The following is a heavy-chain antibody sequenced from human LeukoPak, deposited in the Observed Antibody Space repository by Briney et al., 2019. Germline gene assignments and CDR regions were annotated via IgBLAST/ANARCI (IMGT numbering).Heavy chain of an antibody. D-gene: IGHD3-10*01. CDR1: GGSFSGYY. Sequence: PSETLSLTCAVYGGSFSGYYWSWIRQPPGKGLEWIGEINHSGSTNYNPSLKSRVTISVDTSKNQFSLKLSSVTAADTAVYYCARRFYGFLNNWFDPWGQGTLVTVSS. V-gene: IGHV4-34*01. CDR2: INHSGST. J-gene: IGHJ5*02. CDR3: ARRFYGFLNNWFDP.